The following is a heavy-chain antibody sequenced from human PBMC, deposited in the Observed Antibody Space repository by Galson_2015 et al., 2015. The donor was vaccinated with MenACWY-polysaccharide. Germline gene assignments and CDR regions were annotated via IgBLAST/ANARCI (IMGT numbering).Heavy chain of an antibody. Sequence: SETLSLTCTVSGDSVTSATYYWSWLRQSPGKGLEWIGYMSYSGSANHNPSLKSRVTISIDTSKNQFSLRLTSVTAADTAMYYCAREPTYSGSLGWFDPWGQGTLVTVSS. V-gene: IGHV4-61*01. CDR1: GDSVTSATYY. D-gene: IGHD1-26*01. CDR3: AREPTYSGSLGWFDP. J-gene: IGHJ5*02. CDR2: MSYSGSA.